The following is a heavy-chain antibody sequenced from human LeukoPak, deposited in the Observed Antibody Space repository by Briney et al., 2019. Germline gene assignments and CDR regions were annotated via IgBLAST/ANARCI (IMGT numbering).Heavy chain of an antibody. CDR2: ISGSGGNT. D-gene: IGHD6-19*01. V-gene: IGHV3-23*01. CDR1: GFTFTNSA. CDR3: AKSLAVPGSPDY. Sequence: GGSLRLSCAASGFTFTNSAMTWVRQAPGKGLEWDSTISGSGGNTYYADSVKGRFTISRDNSKNTLYLQMNSLRAQDTAVYYCAKSLAVPGSPDYWGEGRPVTASS. J-gene: IGHJ4*02.